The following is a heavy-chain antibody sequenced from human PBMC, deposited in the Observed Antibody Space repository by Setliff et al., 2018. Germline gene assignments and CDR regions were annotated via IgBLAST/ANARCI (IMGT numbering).Heavy chain of an antibody. CDR2: VSFSGST. J-gene: IGHJ4*02. D-gene: IGHD3-16*02. V-gene: IGHV4-39*07. CDR3: ARDGGFRSGTWSLDQ. Sequence: SETLSLTCTVSGGSINTNYYYWGWVRQPPGKGLEWIGTVSFSGSTYFNPSLKSRATILRDTSTNQFSLKLTSVTATDTAMYYCARDGGFRSGTWSLDQWGQGTLVTAPQ. CDR1: GGSINTNYYY.